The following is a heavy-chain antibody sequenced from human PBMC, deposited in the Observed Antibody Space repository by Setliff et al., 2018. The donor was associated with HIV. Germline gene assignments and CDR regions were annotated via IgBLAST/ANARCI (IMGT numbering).Heavy chain of an antibody. CDR1: GDSISSGSKY. CDR2: VYYTGNT. V-gene: IGHV4-39*02. CDR3: ARRSIVGVTRGYYYYALDV. Sequence: KPSETLSLTCTVSGDSISSGSKYWTWIRQPPGKGLEWVGTVYYTGNTFYNPSLRNRVTISVDTSKNYLSLKVTSVSAADTAVYYCARRSIVGVTRGYYYYALDVWGQGTTVTVSS. D-gene: IGHD1-26*01. J-gene: IGHJ6*02.